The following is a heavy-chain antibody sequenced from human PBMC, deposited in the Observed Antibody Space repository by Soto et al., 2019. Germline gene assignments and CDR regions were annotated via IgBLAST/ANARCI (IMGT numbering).Heavy chain of an antibody. V-gene: IGHV1-69*01. CDR1: GGTFSSYA. J-gene: IGHJ5*02. D-gene: IGHD2-15*01. CDR2: IIPIFGTA. Sequence: QVPLVQSGAEVKKPGSSVKVSCKASGGTFSSYAISWVRQAPGQGLEWMGGIIPIFGTANYAQKFQGRVTITADESTSTAYMELSSLRSEDTAVYYCARDVEDIVVVSGARWFDPWGQGTLVTVSS. CDR3: ARDVEDIVVVSGARWFDP.